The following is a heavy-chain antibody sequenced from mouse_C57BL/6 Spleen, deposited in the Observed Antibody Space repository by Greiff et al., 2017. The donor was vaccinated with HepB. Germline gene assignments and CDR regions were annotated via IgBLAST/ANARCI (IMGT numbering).Heavy chain of an antibody. CDR3: ARRGDKAFVNYAMDY. V-gene: IGHV1-55*01. Sequence: QVQLQQPGAELVKPGASVKMSCKASGYTFTSYWITWVKQRPGQGLEWIGDIYPGSGSTNYNEKFKSKATLTVDTSSSTAYMQLSSLTSEDSAVYYCARRGDKAFVNYAMDYWGQGTSVTVSS. J-gene: IGHJ4*01. CDR1: GYTFTSYW. CDR2: IYPGSGST.